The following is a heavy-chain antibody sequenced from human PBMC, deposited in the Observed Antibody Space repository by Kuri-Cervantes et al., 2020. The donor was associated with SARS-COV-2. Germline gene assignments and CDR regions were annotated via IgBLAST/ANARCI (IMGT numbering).Heavy chain of an antibody. V-gene: IGHV4-59*11. D-gene: IGHD1-26*01. CDR3: ATRPHDWERADYYMDV. CDR2: IYYSGST. CDR1: GGSISSHY. Sequence: GSLRLSCTVSGGSISSHYWSWIRQPPGKGLEWIGYIYYSGSTNYNPSLKSRVTISVDTSKNQFSLKLSSVTAADTAVYYCATRPHDWERADYYMDVWGKGTTVTVSS. J-gene: IGHJ6*03.